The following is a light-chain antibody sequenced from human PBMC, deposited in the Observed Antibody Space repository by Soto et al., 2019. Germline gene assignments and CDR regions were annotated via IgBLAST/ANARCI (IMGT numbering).Light chain of an antibody. CDR1: QSISRW. CDR3: QQYNYFRT. Sequence: DIQMTQSPSTLSASVGDRVTITCRASQSISRWLAWHQQKPGKAPKLLIYDASSLESGVPSRFSGSGSGTEFTLTIRSLQPDDFATYYCQQYNYFRTFGQGTRLEIK. J-gene: IGKJ5*01. CDR2: DAS. V-gene: IGKV1-5*01.